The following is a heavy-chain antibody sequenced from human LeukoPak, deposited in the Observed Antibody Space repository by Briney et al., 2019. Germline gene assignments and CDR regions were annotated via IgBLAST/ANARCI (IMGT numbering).Heavy chain of an antibody. V-gene: IGHV3-30*04. CDR2: IPYDGRNK. CDR3: AKDRRTTVSLPVY. D-gene: IGHD4-11*01. J-gene: IGHJ4*02. CDR1: GFTFSSYA. Sequence: GGSLRLSCVASGFTFSSYAMHWVRQAPGKGLEWVAVIPYDGRNKYYADSVKGRFTISRDNTRNTLYLQMNSLRAEDTAVYYCAKDRRTTVSLPVYWGQGTLVTVSS.